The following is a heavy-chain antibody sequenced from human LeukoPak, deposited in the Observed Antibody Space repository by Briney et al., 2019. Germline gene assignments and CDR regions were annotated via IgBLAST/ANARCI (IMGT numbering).Heavy chain of an antibody. D-gene: IGHD6-13*01. CDR1: GDSISSGGYY. Sequence: SETLSLTCTVSGDSISSGGYYWSWIRQHPGKGLEWIGYIYYSGSTYYNPSLKSRVTISVDTSKNQFSLKLSSVTAADTAVYXXXXXXPFSQQLDWGQGTLVTVSX. V-gene: IGHV4-31*03. CDR3: XXXXPFSQQLD. J-gene: IGHJ4*02. CDR2: IYYSGST.